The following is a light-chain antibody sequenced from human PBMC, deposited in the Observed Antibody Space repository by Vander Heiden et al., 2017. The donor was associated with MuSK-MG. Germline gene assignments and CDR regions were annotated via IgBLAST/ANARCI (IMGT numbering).Light chain of an antibody. CDR3: CSYAGGATYV. Sequence: QSALTQPASVSGSPGQSITISCTGTSSDVGRYNLVSWYQQHPGKGPKLMIYGVSERPSGVSNRFSGSKSGNTASLTISGRQAEDAADYHCCSYAGGATYVFGTGTEVTVL. CDR1: SSDVGRYNL. V-gene: IGLV2-23*02. CDR2: GVS. J-gene: IGLJ1*01.